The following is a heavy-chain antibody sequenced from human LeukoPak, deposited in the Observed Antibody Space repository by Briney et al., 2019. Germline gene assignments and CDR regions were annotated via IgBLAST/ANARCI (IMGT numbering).Heavy chain of an antibody. Sequence: SETLSLTCTVSGYSISSGYYWGWIRQPPGKGLEWIGSIYHSGSTYYNPSLKSRVTISVDTSKNQFSLKLSSVTAADTAVYYCAIPRGNVLRYFDWLLKHAFDIWGQGTMVTVSS. J-gene: IGHJ3*02. CDR3: AIPRGNVLRYFDWLLKHAFDI. CDR1: GYSISSGYY. V-gene: IGHV4-38-2*02. CDR2: IYHSGST. D-gene: IGHD3-9*01.